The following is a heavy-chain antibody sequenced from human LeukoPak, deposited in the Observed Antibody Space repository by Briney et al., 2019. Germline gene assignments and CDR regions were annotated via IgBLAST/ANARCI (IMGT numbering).Heavy chain of an antibody. CDR2: ISYDGSNK. V-gene: IGHV3-30*04. D-gene: IGHD5-18*01. Sequence: PGGSLRLSCAASGFTFSSYAMHWVRQAPGKGLEWVAVISYDGSNKYYADSVKGRFTISRDNSKNTLYLQMNSLRAEDTAVYYCASNTAMAHDAFDIWGQGTMVTVSS. CDR3: ASNTAMAHDAFDI. J-gene: IGHJ3*02. CDR1: GFTFSSYA.